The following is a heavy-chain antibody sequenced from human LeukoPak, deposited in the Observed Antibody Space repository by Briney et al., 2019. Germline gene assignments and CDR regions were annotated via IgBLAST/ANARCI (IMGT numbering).Heavy chain of an antibody. CDR2: IYYSGST. V-gene: IGHV4-39*01. CDR1: GGSISSRTYY. J-gene: IGHJ4*02. CDR3: ASLRVPGDFDY. Sequence: PSETLSLTCTVSGGSISSRTYYWAWIRQPPGQGLEWIGNIYYSGSTYYNPSLKSRLTMSVDTSKNQFSLKLRSVTAADMAVYYCASLRVPGDFDYWGQGTLVTVSS.